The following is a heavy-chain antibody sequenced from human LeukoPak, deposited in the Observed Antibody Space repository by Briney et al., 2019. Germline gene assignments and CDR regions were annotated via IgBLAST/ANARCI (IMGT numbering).Heavy chain of an antibody. Sequence: PSQTLSLTCTVFGDSISSGDSYWSWIRQSPGKGLEWIGSISYSGSTYYNPPLKSRLTMSTDTSKNQFSLNLTSVTAADTAVYFCARDPGFYDDAGSPGHDAFDIWGQGTMVTVSS. V-gene: IGHV4-30-4*01. CDR3: ARDPGFYDDAGSPGHDAFDI. CDR1: GDSISSGDSY. CDR2: ISYSGST. D-gene: IGHD2/OR15-2a*01. J-gene: IGHJ3*02.